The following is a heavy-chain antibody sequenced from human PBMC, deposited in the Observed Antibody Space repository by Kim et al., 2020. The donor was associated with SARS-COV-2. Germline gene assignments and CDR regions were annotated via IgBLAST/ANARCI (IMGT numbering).Heavy chain of an antibody. V-gene: IGHV3-23*01. D-gene: IGHD1-20*01. J-gene: IGHJ6*02. Sequence: YAASVTGRFTLSRDNSKNTLNLQLNSLRAEDTAVYYCAKDINCNTGAMDVWGQGTTVTVSS. CDR3: AKDINCNTGAMDV.